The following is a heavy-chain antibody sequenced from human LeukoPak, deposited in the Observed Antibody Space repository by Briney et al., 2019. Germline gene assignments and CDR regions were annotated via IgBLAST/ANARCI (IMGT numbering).Heavy chain of an antibody. D-gene: IGHD1-7*01. J-gene: IGHJ4*02. CDR1: GFTFSNYA. CDR3: AARGYNWNYDY. V-gene: IGHV3-23*01. CDR2: ISGSGGST. Sequence: GGSLRLSCAASGFTFSNYAMSWVRQAPGKGLEWVSAISGSGGSTYYADSVKGRFTISRDNSKNTLYLQMNSLRAEDTAVYYCAARGYNWNYDYWGQGTLVTVSS.